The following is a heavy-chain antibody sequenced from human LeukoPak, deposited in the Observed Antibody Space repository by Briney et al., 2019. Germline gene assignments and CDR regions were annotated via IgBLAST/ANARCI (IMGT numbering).Heavy chain of an antibody. Sequence: PGGSLRLSCAASGFTFSSYEMNWVRQAPGKGLEWVSYISSSGSTIYYADSVKGRFTISRDNAKNSLYLQMNSLRAEDTAVYYCARDMVMNSDRPAYFDYWGQGTLVTVSS. D-gene: IGHD2-21*01. J-gene: IGHJ4*02. CDR2: ISSSGSTI. CDR3: ARDMVMNSDRPAYFDY. CDR1: GFTFSSYE. V-gene: IGHV3-48*03.